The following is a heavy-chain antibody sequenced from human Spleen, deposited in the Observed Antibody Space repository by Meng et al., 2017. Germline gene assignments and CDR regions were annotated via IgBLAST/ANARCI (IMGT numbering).Heavy chain of an antibody. V-gene: IGHV4-39*01. Sequence: QLQLQESGPGLVKPSETLSLTCTVSGGSIGSNSYHWGWIRQPPGKGLEWVGTIEYSGTTYSNSSLKSRVTISLDTSRNQFSLKLTSVTAADTAVYYCSRRINTAGGWFDSWGQGTLVTVSS. J-gene: IGHJ5*01. D-gene: IGHD5-18*01. CDR3: SRRINTAGGWFDS. CDR2: IEYSGTT. CDR1: GGSIGSNSYH.